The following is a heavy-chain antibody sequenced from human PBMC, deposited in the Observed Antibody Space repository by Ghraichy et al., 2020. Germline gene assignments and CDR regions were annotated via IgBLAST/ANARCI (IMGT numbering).Heavy chain of an antibody. CDR3: ARENWIELCAAFNP. D-gene: IGHD1-1*01. V-gene: IGHV3-48*03. CDR2: ISNTGGTT. Sequence: GGSLRLSCAASGFTFSSYEMNWVRQAPGKGLEWISYISNTGGTTYYSDSVRGRFTISRDNAKNSLYLQMNGLRVEDTAVYYCARENWIELCAAFNPWGQGTLVTVSS. CDR1: GFTFSSYE. J-gene: IGHJ5*02.